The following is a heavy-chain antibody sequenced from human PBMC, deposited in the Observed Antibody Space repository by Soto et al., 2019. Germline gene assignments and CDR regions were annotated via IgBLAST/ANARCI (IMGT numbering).Heavy chain of an antibody. CDR1: GGTFSSYA. D-gene: IGHD2-8*01. V-gene: IGHV1-69*06. J-gene: IGHJ4*02. Sequence: SVKVSCKASGGTFSSYAISWVRQAPGQGLEWMGGIIPIFGTANYAQKFQGRVTITADKSTSTAYMELSSLRSEDTAVYYCLLAYATSKYYFDYWGQGTLVTVSS. CDR2: IIPIFGTA. CDR3: LLAYATSKYYFDY.